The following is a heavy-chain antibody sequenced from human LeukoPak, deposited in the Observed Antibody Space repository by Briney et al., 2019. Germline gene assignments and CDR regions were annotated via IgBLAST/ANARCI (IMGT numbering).Heavy chain of an antibody. D-gene: IGHD4-23*01. CDR2: INPNSGGT. V-gene: IGHV1-2*02. Sequence: ASVKVSCKASGYTFTGYYMHWVRQAPGQGLEWMGWINPNSGGTNYAQKFQGRVTMTRNTSISTAYMELSSLRSEDTAVYYCARGGLSVVTPHNWFDPWGQGTLVTVSS. J-gene: IGHJ5*02. CDR1: GYTFTGYY. CDR3: ARGGLSVVTPHNWFDP.